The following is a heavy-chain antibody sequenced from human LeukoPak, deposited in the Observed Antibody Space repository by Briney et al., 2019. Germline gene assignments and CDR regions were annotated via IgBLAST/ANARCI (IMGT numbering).Heavy chain of an antibody. D-gene: IGHD3-16*02. J-gene: IGHJ4*02. CDR3: ARISPNLRLGELSLAGGFDY. Sequence: SETLSLTCTVSGGSISSGGYYWSWIRQHPGKGLEWIGYIYYSGSTYYNPSLKSRVTISVDTSKNQFSLKLSSVTAADTAVYYCARISPNLRLGELSLAGGFDYWGQGTLVTVSS. CDR2: IYYSGST. V-gene: IGHV4-31*03. CDR1: GGSISSGGYY.